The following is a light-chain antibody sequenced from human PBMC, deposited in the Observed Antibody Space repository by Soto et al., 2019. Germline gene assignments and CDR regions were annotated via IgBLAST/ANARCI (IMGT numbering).Light chain of an antibody. CDR1: NSNIGAGYD. CDR3: QSYDSSLSGSV. V-gene: IGLV1-40*01. CDR2: GNF. Sequence: QSVLTQPPSVSGAPGQRVTISCTGNNSNIGAGYDVHWYQQLPGTAPKLLIYGNFNRPSGVPDRFSVSNSGTSASLAITGLQAEDEADYYCQSYDSSLSGSVFGGGTQLTVL. J-gene: IGLJ2*01.